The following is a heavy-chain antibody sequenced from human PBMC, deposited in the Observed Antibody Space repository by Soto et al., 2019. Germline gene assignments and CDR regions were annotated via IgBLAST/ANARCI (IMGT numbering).Heavy chain of an antibody. Sequence: QVQLVESGGGVVQPGRSLRLSCAASGFTFSSYGMHWVRQAPGKGLEWVAVISYDGSNKYYADSVKGRFTISRDNSKNTLYLQMNSLRAEDTAVYYWAKDLGHGGRGAFDIWGQGTMVTVSS. D-gene: IGHD7-27*01. J-gene: IGHJ3*02. V-gene: IGHV3-30*18. CDR1: GFTFSSYG. CDR3: AKDLGHGGRGAFDI. CDR2: ISYDGSNK.